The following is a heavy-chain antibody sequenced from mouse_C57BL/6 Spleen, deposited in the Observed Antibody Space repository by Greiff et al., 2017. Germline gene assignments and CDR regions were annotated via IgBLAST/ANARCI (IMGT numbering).Heavy chain of an antibody. V-gene: IGHV5-17*01. J-gene: IGHJ4*01. CDR3: ARNYDYGDYYYAMDY. Sequence: EVKVVESGGGLVKPGGSLKLSCAASGFTFSDYGMHWVRQAPEKGLEWVAYISSGSSTIYYADTVKGRFTISRDNAKNTLFLQMTSLRSEDTAMYYCARNYDYGDYYYAMDYWGQGTSVTVSS. D-gene: IGHD2-4*01. CDR1: GFTFSDYG. CDR2: ISSGSSTI.